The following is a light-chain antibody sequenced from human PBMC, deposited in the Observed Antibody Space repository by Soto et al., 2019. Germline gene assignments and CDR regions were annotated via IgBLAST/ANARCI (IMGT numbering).Light chain of an antibody. J-gene: IGLJ3*02. CDR2: GNI. Sequence: QLMLTQPPAVSGAPGQRVTISCSGSSSNIGSHYDVHWYQQIPGKAPKLLIYGNINRPSGVPDRFSGSRSDTSASLAITGLQAVDEADYYCQSYDSGLSGVVFGGGTKVTVL. CDR3: QSYDSGLSGVV. V-gene: IGLV1-40*01. CDR1: SSNIGSHYD.